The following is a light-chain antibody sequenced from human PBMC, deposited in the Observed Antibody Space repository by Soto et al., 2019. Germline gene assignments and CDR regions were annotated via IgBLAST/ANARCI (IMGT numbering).Light chain of an antibody. CDR3: HQYHTWPWT. Sequence: ETVLTQSPATLSLSPGERATLCCRAGQRVSINLACYHQRTGQVPRLLINDASTRGTAIPARFSGSGSQTEVTLTISNLRSEDFAVDYCHQYHTWPWTFGQGTKVDI. J-gene: IGKJ1*01. CDR2: DAS. CDR1: QRVSIN. V-gene: IGKV3-15*01.